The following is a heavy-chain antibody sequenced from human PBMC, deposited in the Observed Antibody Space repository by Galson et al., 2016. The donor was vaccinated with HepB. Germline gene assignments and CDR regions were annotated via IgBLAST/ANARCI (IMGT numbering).Heavy chain of an antibody. Sequence: SLRLSCAASGFTFSSYSMDWVRQAPGKGLEWVSYISSSSGTIYYADSVKGRFTISRDEAKNVLYPQMNSPRAEDTAVCYCARGGHGGYSAYDRLDYWGQGTPVTVSS. CDR2: ISSSSGTI. V-gene: IGHV3-48*01. D-gene: IGHD5-12*01. J-gene: IGHJ4*02. CDR3: ARGGHGGYSAYDRLDY. CDR1: GFTFSSYS.